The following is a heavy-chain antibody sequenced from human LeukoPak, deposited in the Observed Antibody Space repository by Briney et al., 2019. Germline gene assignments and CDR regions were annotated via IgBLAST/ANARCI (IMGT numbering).Heavy chain of an antibody. Sequence: GGSLRLSCAASGFTFSIYAMSWVRQAPGKGLEWVSAISGSGGSTYYADSVKGRFTISRDNSKNTLYLQMNSLRAEDTAVYYCAKDITMIVVVTPDYWGQGTLVTVSS. V-gene: IGHV3-23*01. CDR3: AKDITMIVVVTPDY. CDR2: ISGSGGST. CDR1: GFTFSIYA. D-gene: IGHD3-22*01. J-gene: IGHJ4*02.